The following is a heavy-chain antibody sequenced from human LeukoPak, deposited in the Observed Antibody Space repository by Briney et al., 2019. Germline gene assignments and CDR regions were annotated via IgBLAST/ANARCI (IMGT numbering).Heavy chain of an antibody. CDR2: IYYGGST. D-gene: IGHD6-13*01. CDR1: GGSISSYY. V-gene: IGHV4-59*01. CDR3: ARVGIAPRYYYYYYMDV. J-gene: IGHJ6*03. Sequence: SETLSLTCTVSGGSISSYYWSWIRQPPGKGLEWIGYIYYGGSTNYNPSLKSRVTISVDTSKNQFSLKLSSVTAADTAVYYCARVGIAPRYYYYYYMDVWGKGTTVTVSS.